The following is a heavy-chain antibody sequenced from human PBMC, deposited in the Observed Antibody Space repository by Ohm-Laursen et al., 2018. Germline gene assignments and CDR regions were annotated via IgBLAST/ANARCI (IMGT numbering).Heavy chain of an antibody. J-gene: IGHJ4*02. CDR2: GGST. CDR3: ARGRDYGDFTL. V-gene: IGHV4-4*07. CDR1: GGSISSDS. D-gene: IGHD4-17*01. Sequence: GTLSLTCTVSGGSISSDSWSWIRQPAGKGLEWIGGGSTNYNPSLKSRVSMSVDTSNNKFSLKLISVTAADTAVYYCARGRDYGDFTLWGQGILVTVSS.